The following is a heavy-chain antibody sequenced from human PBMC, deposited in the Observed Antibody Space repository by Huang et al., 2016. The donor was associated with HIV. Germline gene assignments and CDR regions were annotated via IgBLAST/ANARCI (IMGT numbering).Heavy chain of an antibody. CDR3: ATKTGAMDI. D-gene: IGHD1-7*01. V-gene: IGHV3-7*03. J-gene: IGHJ6*02. CDR1: TFTFGAYW. CDR2: IRQDESEK. Sequence: VESGGRLVQPGGSIRLSCVGSTFTFGAYWMSWVRQTPGKGLEWGANIRQDESEKYYVDSVKGRFNISRDNAKKVLFLEMNNVTVEDTATYYCATKTGAMDIWGQGTTVTV.